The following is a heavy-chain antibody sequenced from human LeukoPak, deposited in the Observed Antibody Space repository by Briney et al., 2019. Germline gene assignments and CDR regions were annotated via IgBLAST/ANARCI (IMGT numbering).Heavy chain of an antibody. J-gene: IGHJ6*03. Sequence: SVKVSCKASGGTFSSYAISWVRQAPGQGLEWMGGIIPIFGTANYAQKFQGRVTMTRDTSTSTVYMELSSLRSEDTAVYYCARDPSASYYYYMDVWGKGTTVTVSS. CDR3: ARDPSASYYYYMDV. CDR2: IIPIFGTA. CDR1: GGTFSSYA. V-gene: IGHV1-69*05. D-gene: IGHD6-25*01.